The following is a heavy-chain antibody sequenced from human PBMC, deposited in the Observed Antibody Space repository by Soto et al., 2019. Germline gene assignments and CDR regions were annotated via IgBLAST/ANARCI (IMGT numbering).Heavy chain of an antibody. CDR2: IYPGDSDT. V-gene: IGHV5-51*01. CDR3: ARHAAYCSSTSCSQNDY. J-gene: IGHJ4*02. D-gene: IGHD2-2*01. CDR1: EYSFTNYW. Sequence: PVEPLKNSCNGSEYSFTNYWIAWGRQMPWKGLEWMGVIYPGDSDTIYSPSFQGQVTMSADKSINTAYLQWSSLKASDTAMYYCARHAAYCSSTSCSQNDYWGQGTLVTVSS.